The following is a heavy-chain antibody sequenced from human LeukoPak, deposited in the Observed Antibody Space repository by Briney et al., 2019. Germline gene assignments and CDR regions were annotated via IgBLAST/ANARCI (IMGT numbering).Heavy chain of an antibody. Sequence: PGGSLRLSCATSGFTFNNNAMSWVRQAPGKGLEWVSAINGGGDATKYADSVKRRFTISRDNYKNTLYLQMNSMRPEDTAVYYCARCTASCYASAFDVWGQGTLLTVSS. CDR3: ARCTASCYASAFDV. CDR1: GFTFNNNA. V-gene: IGHV3-23*01. D-gene: IGHD2-2*01. CDR2: INGGGDAT. J-gene: IGHJ3*01.